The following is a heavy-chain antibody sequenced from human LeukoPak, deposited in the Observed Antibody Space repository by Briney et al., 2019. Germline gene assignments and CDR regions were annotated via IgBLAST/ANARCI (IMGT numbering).Heavy chain of an antibody. Sequence: PSETLSLTCTVSGGSISIHYWSWIRQPPGKGLQWIGYINYSGSTSYSPSLKSRVTISLDTSKNQFSLEMNSVTAADTAVYYCARSGDSSAYYSFWGQGILVTVSS. CDR1: GGSISIHY. D-gene: IGHD3-22*01. CDR3: ARSGDSSAYYSF. V-gene: IGHV4-59*11. J-gene: IGHJ4*02. CDR2: INYSGST.